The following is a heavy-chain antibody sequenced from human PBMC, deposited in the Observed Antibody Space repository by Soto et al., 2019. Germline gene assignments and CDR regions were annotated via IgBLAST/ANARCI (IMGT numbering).Heavy chain of an antibody. CDR3: AREYGGSRVFDY. Sequence: QVQLVQSGAEVNKPGASVKVSCKASGYTFTNYFIHWVRQAPGQGLEWMGIINPSADSTNYAQKFQGRVNVTRVTSTSTVYMELRSLRSEDTAVYYCAREYGGSRVFDYWGQGTLVTVSS. J-gene: IGHJ4*02. D-gene: IGHD1-26*01. CDR2: INPSADST. CDR1: GYTFTNYF. V-gene: IGHV1-46*01.